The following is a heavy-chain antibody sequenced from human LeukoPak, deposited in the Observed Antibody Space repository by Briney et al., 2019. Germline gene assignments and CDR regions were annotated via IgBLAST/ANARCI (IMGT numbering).Heavy chain of an antibody. Sequence: SETLSLTCAASGYSISSGDYWGWIRQPPGKGLEWIGSIYHSGSTYNNPSLKSRVTILVDTSKNQFSLKLGSVTAADTAVYYCARSPYYFDSSGYHGAYYFDYWGQGTLVTVSS. CDR3: ARSPYYFDSSGYHGAYYFDY. V-gene: IGHV4-38-2*01. CDR2: IYHSGST. D-gene: IGHD3-22*01. J-gene: IGHJ4*02. CDR1: GYSISSGDY.